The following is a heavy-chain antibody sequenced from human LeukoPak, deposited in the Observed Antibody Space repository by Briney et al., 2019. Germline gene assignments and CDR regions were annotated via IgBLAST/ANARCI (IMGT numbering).Heavy chain of an antibody. V-gene: IGHV3-48*03. CDR1: GFTFSSYE. Sequence: GWSLRLSCAASGFTFSSYEMNWVRQAPGKGLAWVSYISSSGSTIYYADSVKGRFTISRDNAKNSLYLQMNSLRAEDTAVYYCARDSESGWSDYWGQGTLVTVSS. CDR3: ARDSESGWSDY. CDR2: ISSSGSTI. D-gene: IGHD6-19*01. J-gene: IGHJ4*02.